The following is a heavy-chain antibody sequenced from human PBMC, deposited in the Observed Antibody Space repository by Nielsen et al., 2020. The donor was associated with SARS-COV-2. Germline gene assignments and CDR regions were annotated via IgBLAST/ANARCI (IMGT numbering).Heavy chain of an antibody. CDR3: ARDAILGDAFDI. CDR1: GFTVSSNY. Sequence: GESLKISCAASGFTVSSNYMSWVRQAPGKGLEWVSVIYSGGSTYYADSVKGRFTISRDNSKNTLYLQMNSLRAEDTAVYYCARDAILGDAFDIWGQGTMVTVSS. D-gene: IGHD2-21*01. CDR2: IYSGGST. J-gene: IGHJ3*02. V-gene: IGHV3-53*01.